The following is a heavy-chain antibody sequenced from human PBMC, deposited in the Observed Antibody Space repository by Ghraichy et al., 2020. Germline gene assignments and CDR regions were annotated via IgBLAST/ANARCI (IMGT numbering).Heavy chain of an antibody. CDR1: GFTFSSYW. CDR2: IKDDGSES. Sequence: GGPLRLSCAASGFTFSSYWMTWVRQAPGKGLEWVANIKDDGSESYHVDSVRGRFTISRDNAKNSLYLQMNSLRAEDTAVYYCTRDPAWGALDYWGQGTLVTVSS. D-gene: IGHD1-26*01. CDR3: TRDPAWGALDY. V-gene: IGHV3-7*01. J-gene: IGHJ4*02.